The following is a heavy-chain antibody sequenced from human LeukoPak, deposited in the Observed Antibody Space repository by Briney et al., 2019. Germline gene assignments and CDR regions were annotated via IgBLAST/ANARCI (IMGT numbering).Heavy chain of an antibody. CDR2: IRYDGSNK. Sequence: GGSLRRSCAASGFTFCSYGMHWAPQAPGKGLVWVAFIRYDGSNKYYADSVKGRFTISRDNSKNTLYLQMNSLRAEDTAVYYCAKQLWRLREIDYRGEGALVTVSS. CDR3: AKQLWRLREIDY. V-gene: IGHV3-30*02. CDR1: GFTFCSYG. J-gene: IGHJ4*02. D-gene: IGHD5-18*01.